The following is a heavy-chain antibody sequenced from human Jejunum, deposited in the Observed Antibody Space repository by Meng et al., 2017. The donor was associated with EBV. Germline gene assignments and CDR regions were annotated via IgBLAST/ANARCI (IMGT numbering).Heavy chain of an antibody. J-gene: IGHJ4*02. CDR3: VRGGDYCLVY. D-gene: IGHD2-21*02. CDR2: IYYSGST. V-gene: IGHV4-4*02. Sequence: QVQLQVSGPGLVKPSGTLALTCAVSGDSIDRRNWWSWVRQSPERGLEWIGEIYYSGSTNYNPSLKSRVTILVDRSENHFSLHLSSVTAADTAVYYCVRGGDYCLVYWGQGTLVTVSS. CDR1: GDSIDRRNW.